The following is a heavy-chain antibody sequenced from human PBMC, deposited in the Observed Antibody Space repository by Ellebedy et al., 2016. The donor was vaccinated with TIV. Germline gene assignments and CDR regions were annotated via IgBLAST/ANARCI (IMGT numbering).Heavy chain of an antibody. Sequence: GESLKISCAASGFTFSSSWMHWVRQVPGKGLVWVSHINTDGSNTNYADSVKGRFTISRDNAKDTLYLQMNSMRVEDTAVYYWARSRHGSGRGAFDIWGQGTMVTVSS. CDR1: GFTFSSSW. J-gene: IGHJ3*02. V-gene: IGHV3-74*01. CDR3: ARSRHGSGRGAFDI. CDR2: INTDGSNT. D-gene: IGHD3-10*01.